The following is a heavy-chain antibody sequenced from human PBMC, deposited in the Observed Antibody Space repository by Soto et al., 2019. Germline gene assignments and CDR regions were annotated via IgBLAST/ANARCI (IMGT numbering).Heavy chain of an antibody. D-gene: IGHD4-17*01. J-gene: IGHJ4*02. V-gene: IGHV3-15*01. CDR1: GFTFSNAW. CDR3: TTVGTVTTLGVFDY. CDR2: IKSKTDGGTT. Sequence: EVQLVESGGGLVKPGGSLRLSCAASGFTFSNAWMSWVRQAPGKGLEWVGRIKSKTDGGTTDYAAPVKGRFTISRDDSKNTLYRQMNSLKTEDTAVYYCTTVGTVTTLGVFDYWGQGSLVTVSS.